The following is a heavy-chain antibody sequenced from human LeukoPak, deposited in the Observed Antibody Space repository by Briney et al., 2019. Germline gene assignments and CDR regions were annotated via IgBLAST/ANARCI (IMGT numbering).Heavy chain of an antibody. Sequence: GGSLRLSCAPSGFTVSSNYMSWVRQAPGKGLGWVSVIYSGGSTYYADSVRGRFTISRDNSKNTLYLQMNSLGAEDTAVYYCAKTMGAIDHDYWGQGALVTVSS. CDR3: AKTMGAIDHDY. CDR2: IYSGGST. V-gene: IGHV3-53*01. CDR1: GFTVSSNY. D-gene: IGHD1-26*01. J-gene: IGHJ4*02.